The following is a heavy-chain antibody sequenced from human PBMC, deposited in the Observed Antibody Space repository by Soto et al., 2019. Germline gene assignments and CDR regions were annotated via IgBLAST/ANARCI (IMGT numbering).Heavy chain of an antibody. J-gene: IGHJ4*02. D-gene: IGHD3-10*01. Sequence: QVQLVQSGAELKKPGASVKVSCKASGYTFINYGINWVRQAPGQGLEWMGWISAYNGNTNYAQKLQGRVTMTTDTXXSTAYMELRSLRSDDTAVYFCARGWFGEFLYYFDYWGQGTLVTVSS. CDR3: ARGWFGEFLYYFDY. CDR1: GYTFINYG. V-gene: IGHV1-18*01. CDR2: ISAYNGNT.